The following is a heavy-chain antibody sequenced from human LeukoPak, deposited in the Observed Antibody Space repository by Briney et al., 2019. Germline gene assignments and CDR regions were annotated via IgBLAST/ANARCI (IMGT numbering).Heavy chain of an antibody. CDR3: ARDRGTVAAWYYFDY. J-gene: IGHJ4*02. CDR1: GFTFSSYA. CDR2: TWYDGSNK. D-gene: IGHD6-13*01. Sequence: GGSLRPSCAASGFTFSSYAMHWVRQAPGRGLEGVATTWYDGSNKNYADSVKGRFTTSRDNSKNTLYLQMNSLRAEDTAVYYCARDRGTVAAWYYFDYWGQGTLVTVSS. V-gene: IGHV3-33*01.